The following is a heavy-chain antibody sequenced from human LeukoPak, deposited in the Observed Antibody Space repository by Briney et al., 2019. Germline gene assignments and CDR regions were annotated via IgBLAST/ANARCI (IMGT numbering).Heavy chain of an antibody. CDR1: GYTFTAYY. D-gene: IGHD2-2*03. J-gene: IGHJ3*02. CDR3: ARTPSAGFCDI. V-gene: IGHV1-2*02. CDR2: ITPNSGGT. Sequence: ASVKVSCKASGYTFTAYYMHWVRQAPGQGLEWMGWITPNSGGTKYAQKFQGRVTITADESTSTAYMELSSLRSEDTAVYYCARTPSAGFCDIWGQGTMVTVSS.